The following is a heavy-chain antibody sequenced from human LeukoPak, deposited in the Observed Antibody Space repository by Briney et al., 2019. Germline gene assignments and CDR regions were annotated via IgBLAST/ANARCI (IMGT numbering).Heavy chain of an antibody. CDR1: GFTFSSYA. CDR2: INHSGST. CDR3: ARVVGIHFDY. D-gene: IGHD1-26*01. V-gene: IGHV4-34*01. Sequence: GSLRLSCAASGFTFSSYAMSWIRQPPGKGLEWIGEINHSGSTNYNPSLKSRVTISVDTSKNQFSLKLSSVTAADTAVYYCARVVGIHFDYWGQGTLVAVSS. J-gene: IGHJ4*02.